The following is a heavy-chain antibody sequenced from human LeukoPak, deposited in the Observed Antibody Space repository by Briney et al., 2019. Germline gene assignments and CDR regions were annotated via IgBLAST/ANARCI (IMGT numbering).Heavy chain of an antibody. J-gene: IGHJ4*02. CDR3: ARGPQLLAVAGIDFDY. CDR1: GFTFSSYA. V-gene: IGHV3-23*01. CDR2: ISGSGGST. Sequence: GGSLRLSCAASGFTFSSYAMSWVRQAPGKGLEWVSAISGSGGSTYYADSVKGRFTISRDNAKNSLYLQMNSLRAEDTAVYYCARGPQLLAVAGIDFDYWGQGTLVTVSS. D-gene: IGHD6-19*01.